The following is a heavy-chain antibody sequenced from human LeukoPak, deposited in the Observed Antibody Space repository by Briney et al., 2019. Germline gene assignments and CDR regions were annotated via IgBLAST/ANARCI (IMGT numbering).Heavy chain of an antibody. V-gene: IGHV3-74*01. CDR3: ARASSTSSYF. CDR1: GFTFSSYW. J-gene: IGHJ4*02. D-gene: IGHD2-2*01. Sequence: QAGRSLRLSCAASGFTFSSYWMHWVRQVPGKGLVWVSRINSDGSTTSYADSVKGRFTISRDNAKNTLYLQMNDLRAEDTAVYYCARASSTSSYFWGQGTLVTVSS. CDR2: INSDGSTT.